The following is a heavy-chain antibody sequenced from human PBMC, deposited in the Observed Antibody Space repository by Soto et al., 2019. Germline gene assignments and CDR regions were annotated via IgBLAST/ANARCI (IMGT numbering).Heavy chain of an antibody. CDR2: ISGTGGST. D-gene: IGHD1-20*01. CDR1: GFTFSSYA. CDR3: VKAVYLLDFDY. Sequence: PGGSLRLSCAASGFTFSSYAMTWVRQAPGKGLEWVSTISGTGGSTYYADSVKGRFTISRDNSKNTVYLQMNSLRAEDTAVYYCVKAVYLLDFDYWGQGTLATVSS. V-gene: IGHV3-23*01. J-gene: IGHJ4*02.